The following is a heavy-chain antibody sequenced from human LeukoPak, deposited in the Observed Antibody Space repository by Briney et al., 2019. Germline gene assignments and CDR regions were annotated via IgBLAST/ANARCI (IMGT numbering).Heavy chain of an antibody. Sequence: ASVKVSCKASGYAFTNYGISWVRQAPGQGLEWMGWISAYNGNTNYPQKLQGRVTMTTDTSTSTAYMELRSLRSDDTAVYYCARDPPSYCSSISCYKGHNRFDPWGQGTLVTVSS. J-gene: IGHJ5*02. CDR3: ARDPPSYCSSISCYKGHNRFDP. D-gene: IGHD2-2*02. CDR2: ISAYNGNT. V-gene: IGHV1-18*01. CDR1: GYAFTNYG.